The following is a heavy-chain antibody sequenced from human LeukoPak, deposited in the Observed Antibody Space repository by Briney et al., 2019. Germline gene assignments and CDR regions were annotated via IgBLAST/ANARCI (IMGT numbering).Heavy chain of an antibody. J-gene: IGHJ4*02. D-gene: IGHD2-2*01. CDR3: AKDRRGCSSTSCYYRFDY. V-gene: IGHV3-23*01. Sequence: PGGSLRLSCAASGFTFSNYAMSWVRQAPGKGLEWVSAFSGSNSNTNSADSVKGRFTISRDNSKNTLYLQMNSLRAEDTAVYYCAKDRRGCSSTSCYYRFDYWGQGTLVTVSS. CDR2: FSGSNSNT. CDR1: GFTFSNYA.